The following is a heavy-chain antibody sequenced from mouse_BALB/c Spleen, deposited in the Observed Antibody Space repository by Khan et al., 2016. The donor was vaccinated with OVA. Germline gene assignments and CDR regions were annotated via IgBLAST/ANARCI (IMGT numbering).Heavy chain of an antibody. Sequence: QIQLVQTGPELKKPGETVQISCKASGFTFTNYGMNWVRQAPGQGLKWMGWINTYTGEPTFTDDFKGRFAFSLETSASTAYLQINSLKNEETATYFCARVGYNGTMDFWGQGTSVTVSS. CDR1: GFTFTNYG. D-gene: IGHD2-14*01. V-gene: IGHV9-3-1*01. CDR3: ARVGYNGTMDF. J-gene: IGHJ4*01. CDR2: INTYTGEP.